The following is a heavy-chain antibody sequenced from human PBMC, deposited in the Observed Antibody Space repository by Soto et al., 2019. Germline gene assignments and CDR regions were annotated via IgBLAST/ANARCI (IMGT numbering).Heavy chain of an antibody. D-gene: IGHD2-15*01. J-gene: IGHJ6*02. Sequence: GGSLRLSCAASGLTVSSNYMSWVRQAPGKGLEWVSVIYSNGNTYYADSVKGRFTISRDNSKNTVYLQMNSLRAEDTAVYYCAREQPPALYFGMDVWGQGTTVTVS. V-gene: IGHV3-66*01. CDR3: AREQPPALYFGMDV. CDR2: IYSNGNT. CDR1: GLTVSSNY.